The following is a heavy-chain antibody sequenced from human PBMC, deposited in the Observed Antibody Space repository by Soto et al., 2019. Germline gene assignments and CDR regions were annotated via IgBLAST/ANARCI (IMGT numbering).Heavy chain of an antibody. J-gene: IGHJ4*02. Sequence: QVQLVQSGAEVKKPGASVKVSGKASGYTFTSYYMHWVRQAPGQGLEWMGIINPSGGSTSYAQKFQGGVTMTRDTSTSTVYMELSSLRSEDTAVYYCALPSYYYYGSGSPFDYWGQGTLVTVSS. D-gene: IGHD3-10*01. CDR3: ALPSYYYYGSGSPFDY. CDR1: GYTFTSYY. V-gene: IGHV1-46*01. CDR2: INPSGGST.